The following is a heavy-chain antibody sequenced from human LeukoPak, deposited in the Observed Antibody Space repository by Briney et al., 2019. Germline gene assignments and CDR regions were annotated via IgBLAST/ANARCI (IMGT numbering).Heavy chain of an antibody. J-gene: IGHJ6*03. Sequence: SVKVSCKASGYTFTSYGISWVRQAPGQGLEWMGGIGPIFGTANYAQKFQGRVTITADKSTSAAYMELSSLRSEDTAVYYCAREGTQVDIVATIFGYYYYYYMDVWGKGTTVTVSS. V-gene: IGHV1-69*06. CDR3: AREGTQVDIVATIFGYYYYYYMDV. CDR1: GYTFTSYG. D-gene: IGHD5-12*01. CDR2: IGPIFGTA.